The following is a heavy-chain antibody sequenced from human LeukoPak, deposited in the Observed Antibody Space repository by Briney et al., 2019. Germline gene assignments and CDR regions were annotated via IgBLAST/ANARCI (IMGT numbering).Heavy chain of an antibody. CDR3: ARGRLRYFDWAYEYHFDY. CDR1: GFTFRSYV. V-gene: IGHV3-23*01. J-gene: IGHJ4*02. Sequence: GGSLRLSCAASGFTFRSYVMNWVRQAPGKGLEWVSSIVAGGGSTYYADSVKGRFTISRDNSKNTLYLQMNSLRVEDTAVYYCARGRLRYFDWAYEYHFDYWGQGTLVTVSS. D-gene: IGHD3-9*01. CDR2: IVAGGGST.